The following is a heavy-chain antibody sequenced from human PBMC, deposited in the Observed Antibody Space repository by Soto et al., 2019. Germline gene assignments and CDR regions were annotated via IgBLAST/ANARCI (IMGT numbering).Heavy chain of an antibody. CDR2: NHFSGTI. CDR3: WRVTDLYKTGSC. CDR1: GGSISSSSYY. V-gene: IGHV4-39*07. J-gene: IGHJ4*02. Sequence: SETLSLTCTVSGGSISSSSYYWGWIRQHPEKGLEWIGENHFSGTINYNTYLMSRITISIDPSKTQFSLELWSVTAADTAFYCCWRVTDLYKTGSCWGQGTQVTVS. D-gene: IGHD6-13*01.